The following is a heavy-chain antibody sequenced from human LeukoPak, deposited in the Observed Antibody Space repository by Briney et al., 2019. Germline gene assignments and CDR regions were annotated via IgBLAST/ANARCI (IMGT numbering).Heavy chain of an antibody. Sequence: GGSLRLSCAASGFTVSSNYMSWVRQAPGKGLEWVSVIYSGGSTYYADSVKGRFTISRDNSKNTLYLQMNSLRAEDTAVYYCAKDMYGYKRYYYYMDVWGKGTTVTVSS. D-gene: IGHD5-18*01. CDR3: AKDMYGYKRYYYYMDV. CDR1: GFTVSSNY. V-gene: IGHV3-53*01. CDR2: IYSGGST. J-gene: IGHJ6*03.